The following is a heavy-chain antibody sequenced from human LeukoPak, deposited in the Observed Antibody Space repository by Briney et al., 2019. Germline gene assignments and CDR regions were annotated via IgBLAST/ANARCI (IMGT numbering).Heavy chain of an antibody. Sequence: SETLSLTCAVYGGSFSGYYWSWIRQPPGKGLEWIGSIYYSGSTYCNPSLKSRVTISVDTSKNQFSLKLSSVTAADTAVYYCARPHSGGNFLGYDYWGQGTLVTVSS. CDR1: GGSFSGYY. CDR2: IYYSGST. D-gene: IGHD4-23*01. V-gene: IGHV4-34*01. CDR3: ARPHSGGNFLGYDY. J-gene: IGHJ4*02.